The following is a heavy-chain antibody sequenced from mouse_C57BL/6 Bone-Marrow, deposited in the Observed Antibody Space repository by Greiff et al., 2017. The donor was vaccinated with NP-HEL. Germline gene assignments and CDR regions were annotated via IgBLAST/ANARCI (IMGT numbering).Heavy chain of an antibody. Sequence: EVKLVESGGGLVQPGGSLKLSCAASGFTFSDYYMYWVRQTPEKRLEWVAYISNGGGSTYYPDTVKGRVTISRDNAKNTLYLQMSRLKSEDTAMYYCARPFAYWGQGTLVTVSA. J-gene: IGHJ3*01. CDR3: ARPFAY. V-gene: IGHV5-12*01. CDR2: ISNGGGST. CDR1: GFTFSDYY.